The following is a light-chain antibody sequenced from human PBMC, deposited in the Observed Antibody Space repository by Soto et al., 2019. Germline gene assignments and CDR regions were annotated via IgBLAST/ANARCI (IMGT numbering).Light chain of an antibody. CDR3: QQYNNWPIT. CDR2: GAS. J-gene: IGKJ5*01. V-gene: IGKV3-15*01. CDR1: QNILSN. Sequence: EIVLTQSPATLSVSRVEREDLXWRASQNILSNLAWYQQKPGQAPRLLIYGASTRATGIPARFSGSGSGTEFTLTISSLQSEDFEIYYCQQYNNWPITFGQGTRLE.